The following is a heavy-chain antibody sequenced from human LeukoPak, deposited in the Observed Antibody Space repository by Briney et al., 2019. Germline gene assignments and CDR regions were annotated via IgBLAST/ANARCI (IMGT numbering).Heavy chain of an antibody. V-gene: IGHV3-21*01. CDR2: ISSSSSYI. CDR1: GFTFSTYW. J-gene: IGHJ4*02. Sequence: GGSLRLSCAASGFTFSTYWMHWVRQAPGKGLVWVSSISSSSSYIYYADSVKGRFTISRDNAKNSLYLQMNSLRAEDTAVYYCAGLAVAGRPYYFDYWGQGTLVTVSS. CDR3: AGLAVAGRPYYFDY. D-gene: IGHD6-19*01.